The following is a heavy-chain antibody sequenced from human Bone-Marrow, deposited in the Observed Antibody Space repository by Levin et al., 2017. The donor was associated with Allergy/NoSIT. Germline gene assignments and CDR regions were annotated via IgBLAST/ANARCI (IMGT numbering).Heavy chain of an antibody. D-gene: IGHD2-15*01. Sequence: PSETLSLTCTVSGGSISDYYWNWIRQPPGKGLEWIGYIYYSGSTTYNPSLESRVTISVDTSKNQFSLKMTSVTAADTAVYYCASGQGYCSSGSCYFRYWGQGTLVTVSS. CDR2: IYYSGST. V-gene: IGHV4-59*01. J-gene: IGHJ4*02. CDR3: ASGQGYCSSGSCYFRY. CDR1: GGSISDYY.